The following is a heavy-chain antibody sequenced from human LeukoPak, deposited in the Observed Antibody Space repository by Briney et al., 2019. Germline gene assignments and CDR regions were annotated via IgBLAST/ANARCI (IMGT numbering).Heavy chain of an antibody. CDR1: GNTFSGYY. V-gene: IGHV1-2*02. Sequence: GASVKVSCKASGNTFSGYYIHWVRQAPGQGLEWMGWINPKSGGTNYAQKFQGRVTMTRDTSISTAYMELSRLRSDDTAVYYCAREDYTLYYFDYWGQGTLVTVSS. CDR2: INPKSGGT. D-gene: IGHD3-3*01. J-gene: IGHJ4*02. CDR3: AREDYTLYYFDY.